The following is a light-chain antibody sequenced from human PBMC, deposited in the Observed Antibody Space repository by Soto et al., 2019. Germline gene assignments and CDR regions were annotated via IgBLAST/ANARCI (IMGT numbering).Light chain of an antibody. J-gene: IGKJ1*01. CDR3: QQYGSSPPWT. CDR1: ESVSSSY. V-gene: IGKV3-20*01. CDR2: GAS. Sequence: EIWLTQSPATLSLSPGERATLSWGARESVSSSYLAWYQQKPGQAPRLLISGASSRATGIPDRFSASGSGTDFTPTLSSLDPEDFAVYYCQQYGSSPPWTFGQGTNVDI.